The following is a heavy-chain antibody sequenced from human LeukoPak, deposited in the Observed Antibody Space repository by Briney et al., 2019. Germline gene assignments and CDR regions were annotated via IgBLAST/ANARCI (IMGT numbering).Heavy chain of an antibody. CDR2: IVVGAGNT. D-gene: IGHD3-3*01. V-gene: IGHV1-58*02. CDR1: GFTFTTSG. CDR3: AAQRGASLHDFWSTRLFDP. Sequence: GASVKVSCMASGFTFTTSGIQWVRQARGQRLEWIGWIVVGAGNTYYSQRFQERVTITRDMSTSTAYMELSSLRSDDTAVYYCAAQRGASLHDFWSTRLFDPWGQGTLVSVSS. J-gene: IGHJ5*02.